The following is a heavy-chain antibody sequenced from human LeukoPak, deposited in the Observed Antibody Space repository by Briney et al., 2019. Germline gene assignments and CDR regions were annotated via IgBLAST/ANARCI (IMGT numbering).Heavy chain of an antibody. CDR3: ARDLVGGSFNYFDY. D-gene: IGHD1-26*01. J-gene: IGHJ4*02. V-gene: IGHV4-4*07. Sequence: ASETLSLTCTVSGGSISSYYWSWIRQPAGKGLEWIGRIYTSGSTNYNPSLKSRVTMSVDTSKNQFSLKLSSVTAADTAVYYCARDLVGGSFNYFDYWGQGTLVTVSS. CDR2: IYTSGST. CDR1: GGSISSYY.